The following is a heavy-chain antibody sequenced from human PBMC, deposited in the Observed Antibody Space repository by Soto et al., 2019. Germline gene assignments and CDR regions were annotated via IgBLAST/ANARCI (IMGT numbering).Heavy chain of an antibody. CDR3: AHSRNLISEDAQVGDFDY. CDR2: IYWDDDE. J-gene: IGHJ4*02. Sequence: QITLKESGPTQVKPTQPLTLTCSFSGFSLNTDGEGVGWVRQPPGEALEWLALIYWDDDERYSPSLKTRPTITKDPSKNLVVLIMTNMNPVDTATYYCAHSRNLISEDAQVGDFDYWGQGTLVTVSS. D-gene: IGHD3-16*01. V-gene: IGHV2-5*02. CDR1: GFSLNTDGEG.